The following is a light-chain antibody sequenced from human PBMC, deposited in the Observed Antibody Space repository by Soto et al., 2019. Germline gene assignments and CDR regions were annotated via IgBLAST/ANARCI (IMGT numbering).Light chain of an antibody. CDR1: HSISSW. CDR3: QQYNSYSTT. V-gene: IGKV1-5*03. CDR2: RTS. Sequence: DIPMTQSPSTLSASVGERLTITCRASHSISSWLAWYQQKPGRAPKLLIYRTSTLESGVPSRFSGSGSGTEFTLTISSLQPDDSATYYCQQYNSYSTTFGQGTKVEIK. J-gene: IGKJ1*01.